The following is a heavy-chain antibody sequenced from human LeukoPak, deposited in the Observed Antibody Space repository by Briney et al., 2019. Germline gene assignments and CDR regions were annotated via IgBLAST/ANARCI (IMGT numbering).Heavy chain of an antibody. CDR3: AARRGAAAGTDYFDD. Sequence: GGSLRFSCVASGFSFDDYAINWVRQAPGKGLEWVSGIRWKSGSIAYADSVKGRFTISRDNAKNSLYLQMNSLSVEDMALYYCAARRGAAAGTDYFDDWGQGTLVTVSS. CDR2: IRWKSGSI. J-gene: IGHJ4*02. CDR1: GFSFDDYA. V-gene: IGHV3-9*03. D-gene: IGHD6-13*01.